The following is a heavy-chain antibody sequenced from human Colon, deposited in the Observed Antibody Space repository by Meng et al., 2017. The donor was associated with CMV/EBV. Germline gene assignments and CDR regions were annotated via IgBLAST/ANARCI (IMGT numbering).Heavy chain of an antibody. V-gene: IGHV3-21*01. CDR2: ISSGSSDI. CDR1: GFTFSTYS. D-gene: IGHD5-18*01. CDR3: ASYTWTQLCI. Sequence: GGSLRLSCAASGFTFSTYSMNWVRQASGRGLEWVSSISSGSSDIYYADSVKGRFTISRDNAKNSLYLQMNSLRAEDTAVYYCASYTWTQLCIWGQGTLVTVSS. J-gene: IGHJ4*02.